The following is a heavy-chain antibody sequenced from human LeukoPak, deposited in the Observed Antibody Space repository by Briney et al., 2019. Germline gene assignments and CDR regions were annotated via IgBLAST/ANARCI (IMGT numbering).Heavy chain of an antibody. V-gene: IGHV2-5*02. J-gene: IGHJ3*02. D-gene: IGHD6-19*01. Sequence: CSPTPVNPTHTVVPTGAGAGFALSTDSVPVGCCRQPAGKALEGLALVYWDDDKRYSPYLRNRLSITKDTSKNQVILTMTDMDPADTGTYYCAHRRGSSGWYRAFDIWGQGTMVTVSS. CDR2: VYWDDDK. CDR3: AHRRGSSGWYRAFDI. CDR1: GFALSTDSVP.